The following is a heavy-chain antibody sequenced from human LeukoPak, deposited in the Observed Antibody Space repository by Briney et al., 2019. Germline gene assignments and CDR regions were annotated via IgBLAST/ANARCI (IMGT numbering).Heavy chain of an antibody. D-gene: IGHD3-22*01. V-gene: IGHV1-2*02. CDR3: ARALPTYYYDSSGYYRDY. CDR1: GYTFTGYY. J-gene: IGHJ4*02. CDR2: INPNSGGT. Sequence: ASVKVSCKASGYTFTGYYMHWVRQAPGQGLEWMGWINPNSGGTNYAQKFQGRFTMTRDTSISTAYMELSRLRSDDTAVYYCARALPTYYYDSSGYYRDYWGQGTLVTVSS.